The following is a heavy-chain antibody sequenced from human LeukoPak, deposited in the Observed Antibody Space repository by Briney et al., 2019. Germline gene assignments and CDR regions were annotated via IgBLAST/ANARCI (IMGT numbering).Heavy chain of an antibody. J-gene: IGHJ4*02. CDR2: KRYDGSNK. D-gene: IGHD6-13*01. V-gene: IGHV3-30*02. Sequence: GGSLRLSCAASGFTFSSYGMLWVPQAPGKGLVSVAFKRYDGSNKYYADSVKGRFTNSRDNSKNTLYLQMNSLRAEDTAVYYCAKDSSIAAACTTLDYWGQGTLVTVSS. CDR3: AKDSSIAAACTTLDY. CDR1: GFTFSSYG.